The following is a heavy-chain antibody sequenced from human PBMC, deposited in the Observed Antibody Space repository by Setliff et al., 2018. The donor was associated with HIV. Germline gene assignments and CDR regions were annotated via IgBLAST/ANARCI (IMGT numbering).Heavy chain of an antibody. CDR3: ARLENLFGVALDY. CDR1: GDSISSGGYY. Sequence: SETLSLTCTVSGDSISSGGYYWSWIRQHPGKGLEWIGELNHSGDINQNPSLKSGFTLSVDTSKNQFSLKSNSVTAADTAVYYCARLENLFGVALDYWGQGTLVTVSS. D-gene: IGHD3-3*01. CDR2: LNHSGDI. V-gene: IGHV4-31*03. J-gene: IGHJ4*02.